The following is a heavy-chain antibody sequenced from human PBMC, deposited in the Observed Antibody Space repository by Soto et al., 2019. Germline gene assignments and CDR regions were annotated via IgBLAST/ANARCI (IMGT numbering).Heavy chain of an antibody. J-gene: IGHJ6*02. Sequence: SETLSLTCTVSGGSVSSGSYYWSWIRQPPGKGLEWIGHIYYSGSTNYNPSLKSRVTISVDTSKNQFSLKLSSVTAADTAVYYCARGYYDSSGYYRGYGYYYGMDVWGQGTTVTVSS. CDR1: GGSVSSGSYY. D-gene: IGHD3-22*01. V-gene: IGHV4-61*01. CDR3: ARGYYDSSGYYRGYGYYYGMDV. CDR2: IYYSGST.